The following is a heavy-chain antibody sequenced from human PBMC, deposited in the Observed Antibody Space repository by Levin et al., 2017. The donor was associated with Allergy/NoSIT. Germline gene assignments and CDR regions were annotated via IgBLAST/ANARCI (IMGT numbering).Heavy chain of an antibody. CDR1: GFTFDDYT. CDR2: ISWDGGST. J-gene: IGHJ4*02. Sequence: GESLKISCAASGFTFDDYTMHWVRQAPGKGLEWVSLISWDGGSTYYADSVKGRFTISRDNSKNSLYLQMNSLRTEDTALYYCAKVMFLHYCSSTSCYGSDPLDYWGQGTLVTVSS. D-gene: IGHD2-2*01. CDR3: AKVMFLHYCSSTSCYGSDPLDY. V-gene: IGHV3-43*01.